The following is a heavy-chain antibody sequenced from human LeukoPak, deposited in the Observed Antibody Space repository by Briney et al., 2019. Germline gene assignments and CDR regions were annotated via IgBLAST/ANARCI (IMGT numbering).Heavy chain of an antibody. V-gene: IGHV1-2*02. J-gene: IGHJ4*02. CDR1: XYTFXGXY. CDR2: INTNSGGT. Sequence: XASXYTFXGXYMHWVRQALGKGGEGMGWINTNSGGTNYAQKFQGRVTMTRDTDNSTDYMEMRRQRDGGTAVYYCARDAPFRQDFDYWGQGTLVTVSS. CDR3: ARDAPFRQDFDY.